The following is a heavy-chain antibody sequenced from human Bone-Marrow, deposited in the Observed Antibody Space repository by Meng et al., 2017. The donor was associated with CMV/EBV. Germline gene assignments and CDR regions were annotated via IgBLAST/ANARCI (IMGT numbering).Heavy chain of an antibody. CDR3: AKGGREYPGYDFSFDS. Sequence: GGPLRLSCAASGFTFSSYAMHWVRQAPGKGLEWVAVIFGGGTATYYADSVKGRFTISRDNSKDTLYLQMDGLRAEDTAIYFCAKGGREYPGYDFSFDSWGQGTLVTVSS. D-gene: IGHD5-12*01. V-gene: IGHV3-NL1*01. CDR2: IFGGGTAT. J-gene: IGHJ4*02. CDR1: GFTFSSYA.